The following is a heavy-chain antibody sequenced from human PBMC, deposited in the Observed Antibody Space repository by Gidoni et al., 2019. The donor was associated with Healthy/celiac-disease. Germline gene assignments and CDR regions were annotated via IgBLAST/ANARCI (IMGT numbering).Heavy chain of an antibody. V-gene: IGHV4-4*07. J-gene: IGHJ4*02. CDR2: IYTSGST. CDR1: GGSSSSYY. D-gene: IGHD5-12*01. Sequence: QVQLQESGPGLVQPSETLSLSCTVSGGSSSSYYWRWIRQPAGKGLEWIGGIYTSGSTNYNPSLKIRVTMSVDTSKNQFTLKLSSVTAADTAVYYCASFGYSGAYWGQGTLVTVSS. CDR3: ASFGYSGAY.